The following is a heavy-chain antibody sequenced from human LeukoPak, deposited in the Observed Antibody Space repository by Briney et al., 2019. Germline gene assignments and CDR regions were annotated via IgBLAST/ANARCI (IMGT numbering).Heavy chain of an antibody. V-gene: IGHV3-49*04. CDR1: GFTFGDYA. CDR2: IRSKAYGGTT. J-gene: IGHJ4*01. D-gene: IGHD1-7*01. Sequence: GGSLRLSCTASGFTFGDYAISWVRQAPGKGLEWVGFIRSKAYGGTTEYAASVKGRFTISRDDSKSIAYLQMNSLKTEDTAVYYCTRGRNWNYELNYYFDYWGQGTLVTVSS. CDR3: TRGRNWNYELNYYFDY.